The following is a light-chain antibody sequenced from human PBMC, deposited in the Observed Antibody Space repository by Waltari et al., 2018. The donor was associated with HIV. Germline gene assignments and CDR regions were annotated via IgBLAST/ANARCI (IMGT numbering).Light chain of an antibody. V-gene: IGLV1-40*01. CDR2: GNS. CDR3: QSHDSSLSGYV. CDR1: SPNIGAGYS. J-gene: IGLJ1*01. Sequence: QSVLTHPPSVSGAQGQRVTISCTGSSPNIGAGYSFRWYQLLPGTAPKLLIYGNSNRPSGVPDRFSGSKSGTSASLAITGLQAEDEADYHCQSHDSSLSGYVFGTGTKVTVL.